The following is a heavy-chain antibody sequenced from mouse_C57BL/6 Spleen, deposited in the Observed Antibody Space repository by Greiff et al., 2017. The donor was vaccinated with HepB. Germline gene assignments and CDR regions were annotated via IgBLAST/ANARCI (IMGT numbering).Heavy chain of an antibody. CDR2: IRNKANGYTT. D-gene: IGHD1-1*01. CDR3: AREGYYGSSYDY. CDR1: GFTFTDYY. J-gene: IGHJ2*01. V-gene: IGHV7-3*01. Sequence: VQLKESGGGLVQPGGSLSLSCAASGFTFTDYYMSWVRQPPGKALEWLGFIRNKANGYTTEYSASVKGRFTISRDNSQSILYLQMNALRAEDSATYYCAREGYYGSSYDYWGQGTTLTVSS.